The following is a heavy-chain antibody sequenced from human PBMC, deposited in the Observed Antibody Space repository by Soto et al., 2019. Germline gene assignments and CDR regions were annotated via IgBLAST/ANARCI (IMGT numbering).Heavy chain of an antibody. CDR2: ISGSGGST. D-gene: IGHD6-19*01. J-gene: IGHJ6*02. CDR3: AKDLAVAGTLRYGMDV. V-gene: IGHV3-23*01. Sequence: PGGSLRLSCAASGFTFSSYAMSWVRQAPGKGLEWVSAISGSGGSTYYADSVKGRFTISRDNSKNTLYLQMNSLRAEDMAVYYCAKDLAVAGTLRYGMDVWGQGTTVTVSS. CDR1: GFTFSSYA.